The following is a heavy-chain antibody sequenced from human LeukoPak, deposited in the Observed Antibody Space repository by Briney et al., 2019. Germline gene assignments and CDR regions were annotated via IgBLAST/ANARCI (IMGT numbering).Heavy chain of an antibody. CDR1: GFTFDDYA. V-gene: IGHV3-9*01. D-gene: IGHD6-13*01. CDR2: ICWTSGSI. CDR3: ARDGDSSSWYFDY. J-gene: IGHJ4*02. Sequence: GRCLRLSRAASGFTFDDYAMHWVRQAPGRGLEWVSGICWTSGSIGYADSVKGRFTISRDNAKNSLYLQMNSLRAEDTAVYCCARDGDSSSWYFDYGGRGTRVTVSS.